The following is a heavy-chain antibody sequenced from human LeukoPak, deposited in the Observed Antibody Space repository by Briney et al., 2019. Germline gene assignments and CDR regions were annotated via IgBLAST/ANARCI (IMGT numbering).Heavy chain of an antibody. Sequence: GGSPRLSCAASGFTFSSYWMSWVRQAPGKGLEWVANIKQDGSEKYYVDSVKGRFTISRDNAKNSLYLQMNSLRAEDTAVYYCAREERYCSSTSCYKRAFDAFDIWGQGTIVTVSS. CDR3: AREERYCSSTSCYKRAFDAFDI. CDR2: IKQDGSEK. CDR1: GFTFSSYW. V-gene: IGHV3-7*01. J-gene: IGHJ3*02. D-gene: IGHD2-2*02.